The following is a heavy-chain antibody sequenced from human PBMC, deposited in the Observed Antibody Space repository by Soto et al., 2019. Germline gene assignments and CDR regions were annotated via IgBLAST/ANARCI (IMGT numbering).Heavy chain of an antibody. CDR3: ARIAPPIDY. J-gene: IGHJ4*02. D-gene: IGHD2-21*01. CDR2: INAGNGNT. V-gene: IGHV1-3*01. Sequence: ASVKVSCKASGYIFTSYVMEWVRQAPGQRLEWMGWINAGNGNTKYSQKFQGRVTITRDTSANTAYMELSSLRSEDTAVYYCARIAPPIDYWGQGTLVTVSS. CDR1: GYIFTSYV.